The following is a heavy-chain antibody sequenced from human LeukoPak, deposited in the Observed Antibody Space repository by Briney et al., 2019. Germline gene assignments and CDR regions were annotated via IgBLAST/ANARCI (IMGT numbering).Heavy chain of an antibody. D-gene: IGHD3-22*01. Sequence: SVKVSCKASGGSFDNYAFSWVRQAPGQGLEWMGGIIPMFGTPHYAEKFQGRATITADESTSTAYMELSSLRSEDTAVYYCASGVYYDSSGYSFEYWGQGTLVTVSS. CDR2: IIPMFGTP. J-gene: IGHJ4*02. CDR3: ASGVYYDSSGYSFEY. V-gene: IGHV1-69*01. CDR1: GGSFDNYA.